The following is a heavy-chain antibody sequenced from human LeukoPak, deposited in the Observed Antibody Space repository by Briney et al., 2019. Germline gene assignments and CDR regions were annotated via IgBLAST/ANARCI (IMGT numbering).Heavy chain of an antibody. CDR1: GGSISSYY. D-gene: IGHD3-10*01. CDR2: IYYSGST. Sequence: SETLSLTCTVSGGSISSYYWSWIRQPPGKGLEWIGYIYYSGSTNYNPSLKSRVTISVDTSKHQFSLKLSSVTAADTAVYYCARGEFYYYYYMDVWGKGTTVTISS. V-gene: IGHV4-59*01. CDR3: ARGEFYYYYYMDV. J-gene: IGHJ6*03.